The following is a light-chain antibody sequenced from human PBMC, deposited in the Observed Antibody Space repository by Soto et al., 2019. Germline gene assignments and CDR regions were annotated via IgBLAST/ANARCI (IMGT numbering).Light chain of an antibody. V-gene: IGLV2-23*01. Sequence: QSALTQPASVSGSPGQSITLSCTGTSSDVGSYNLVSWYQLHPGKAPKPMIYEGTKRPSGVSNRFSGSKSGSTASLTISGLQAEDEADYYCCSYAGSSSYVVFGGGTKLTVL. CDR2: EGT. J-gene: IGLJ2*01. CDR1: SSDVGSYNL. CDR3: CSYAGSSSYVV.